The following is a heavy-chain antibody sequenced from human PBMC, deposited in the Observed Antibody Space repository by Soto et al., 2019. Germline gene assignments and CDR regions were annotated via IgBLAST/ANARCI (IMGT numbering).Heavy chain of an antibody. CDR3: ARGPGDYCTNGVCHRVSGGYYGMDV. CDR1: GYTFTSYG. Sequence: QVQLVQSGAEVKKPGASVKVSCKASGYTFTSYGISWVRQAPGQGLEWMGWISAYNGNTNYAQKLQGRVTMSTDTSTSTAYMELRSLRSDDTAVYYCARGPGDYCTNGVCHRVSGGYYGMDVWGQGTTVTVSS. J-gene: IGHJ6*02. CDR2: ISAYNGNT. D-gene: IGHD2-8*01. V-gene: IGHV1-18*01.